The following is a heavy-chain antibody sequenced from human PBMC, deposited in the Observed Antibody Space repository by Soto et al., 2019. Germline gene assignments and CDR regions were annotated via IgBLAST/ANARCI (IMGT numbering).Heavy chain of an antibody. J-gene: IGHJ5*02. Sequence: QVQLQESGPGLVKPSETLSLTCTVSGGSISSYYWSWIRQPPGKGLEWIGYIYYSGSTNYNPSLKSRVTISVDTSKTQFSLKLSSVTAADTAVYYCAGTVATLVEGWFDPWGQGTLVTVSS. CDR3: AGTVATLVEGWFDP. CDR2: IYYSGST. V-gene: IGHV4-59*08. CDR1: GGSISSYY. D-gene: IGHD6-6*01.